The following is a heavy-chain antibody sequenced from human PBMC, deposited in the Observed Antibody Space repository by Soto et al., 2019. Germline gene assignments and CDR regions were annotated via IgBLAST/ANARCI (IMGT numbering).Heavy chain of an antibody. CDR3: AKDRATYYYDSSDYFYYFGMDL. J-gene: IGHJ6*02. CDR2: ISYDGTNK. Sequence: QVQLVESGGGVVQPGRSLRLSCEGSGFIFSDYGMHWVRQAPGRGLEWVALISYDGTNKNYADSARGRFTISRDDSKNTLYLQMNNVRAEDTALYYCAKDRATYYYDSSDYFYYFGMDLWGQGTTVTVSS. CDR1: GFIFSDYG. D-gene: IGHD3-22*01. V-gene: IGHV3-30*18.